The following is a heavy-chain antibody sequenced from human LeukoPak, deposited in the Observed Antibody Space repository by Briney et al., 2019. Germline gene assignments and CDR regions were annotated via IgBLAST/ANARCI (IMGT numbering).Heavy chain of an antibody. V-gene: IGHV3-53*01. CDR1: GFTVSSNY. CDR3: ARESGDSSSSLGVFDY. D-gene: IGHD6-6*01. Sequence: QAGGSLRLSCAASGFTVSSNYMSWVRQAPGKGLEWVSVIYSGGSTYYADSVKGRFTISRDNSKNTLYLQMSSLRAEDTAVCYCARESGDSSSSLGVFDYWGQGTLVTVSS. J-gene: IGHJ4*02. CDR2: IYSGGST.